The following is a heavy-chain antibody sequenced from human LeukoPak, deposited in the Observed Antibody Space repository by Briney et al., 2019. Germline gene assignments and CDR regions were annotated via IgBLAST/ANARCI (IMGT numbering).Heavy chain of an antibody. CDR1: GFTFSSYA. D-gene: IGHD2-15*01. Sequence: GGSLRLSCAASGFTFSSYAMSWVRQAPGKGLEWVSAISGSGGSTYYADSVKGRFTISRDNSKNTLYLQMNSLRAEDTAVYYCARAPLRYCSGGSCYSDYWGQGTLVTVSS. CDR3: ARAPLRYCSGGSCYSDY. V-gene: IGHV3-23*01. J-gene: IGHJ4*02. CDR2: ISGSGGST.